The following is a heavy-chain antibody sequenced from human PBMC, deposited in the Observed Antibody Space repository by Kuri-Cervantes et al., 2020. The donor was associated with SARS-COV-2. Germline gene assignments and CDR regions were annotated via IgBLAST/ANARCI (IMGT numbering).Heavy chain of an antibody. CDR2: IYSGGST. D-gene: IGHD1-1*01. J-gene: IGHJ4*02. CDR3: ARDLGTIQGRDY. Sequence: GGSLRLSCAASGFTVSSNYMSWVRQAPGKGLEWVSVIYSGGSTYYADSVKGRFTVSRDNSKNTLYRQMNSLRAEDTAVYYCARDLGTIQGRDYWGQGTLVTVSS. V-gene: IGHV3-66*02. CDR1: GFTVSSNY.